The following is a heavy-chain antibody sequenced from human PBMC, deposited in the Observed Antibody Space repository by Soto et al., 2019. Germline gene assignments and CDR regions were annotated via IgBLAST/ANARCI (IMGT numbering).Heavy chain of an antibody. Sequence: QITLKESGPPLVKPTQTLTLTCTFSGFSLSTSGVGVGWIRQPPGKALEWLALIYWDDDKRYSPSLKSRLTITKDTSKNQVVLTMTNMDPVDTATYYCAHLTFRIVEQAMIVVVNAFDYWGQGTLVTVSS. CDR3: AHLTFRIVEQAMIVVVNAFDY. J-gene: IGHJ4*02. V-gene: IGHV2-5*02. CDR2: IYWDDDK. CDR1: GFSLSTSGVG. D-gene: IGHD3-22*01.